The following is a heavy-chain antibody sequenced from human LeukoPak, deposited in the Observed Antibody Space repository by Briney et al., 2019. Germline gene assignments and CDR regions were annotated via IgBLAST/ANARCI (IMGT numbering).Heavy chain of an antibody. D-gene: IGHD4-17*01. CDR1: GFTFSDYY. J-gene: IGHJ5*02. Sequence: GGSLRLSCAASGFTFSDYYMSWIRQAPGKGLEWVSYIGSSGSTIYYADSVKGRFTISRDNAKNSLYLQMNSLRAEDTAVYYCARADYYGDYGWFDPWGQGTLVTVSS. CDR3: ARADYYGDYGWFDP. V-gene: IGHV3-11*01. CDR2: IGSSGSTI.